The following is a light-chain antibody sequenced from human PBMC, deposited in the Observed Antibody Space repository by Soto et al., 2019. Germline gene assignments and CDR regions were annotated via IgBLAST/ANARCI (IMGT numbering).Light chain of an antibody. J-gene: IGLJ3*02. V-gene: IGLV1-40*01. CDR2: GNS. Sequence: QSLLTQPPSVSGAPGQRVTISCTGSSSNIGAGYDVHWYQQLPGTAPNLLIYGNSNRPSGVPDRFSGSKSGTSASLAITGLQAEDEADYYCQSYDSSLRGVFGGGTKLTV. CDR3: QSYDSSLRGV. CDR1: SSNIGAGYD.